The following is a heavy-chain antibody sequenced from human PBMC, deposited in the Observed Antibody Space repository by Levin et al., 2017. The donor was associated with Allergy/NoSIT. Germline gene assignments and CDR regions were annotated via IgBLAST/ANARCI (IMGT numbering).Heavy chain of an antibody. Sequence: SETLSLTCTVSGGSISSGDHYWSWIRQPPGKGLEWIGYIYYSGTTNYNPSLTSRVTMSIDTSRNQFSLRLTSVTAADTAVYYCARVVDYDVLANYYSPYYFDFWGQGTLVTVSS. D-gene: IGHD3-9*01. J-gene: IGHJ4*02. CDR3: ARVVDYDVLANYYSPYYFDF. CDR1: GGSISSGDHY. V-gene: IGHV4-30-4*01. CDR2: IYYSGTT.